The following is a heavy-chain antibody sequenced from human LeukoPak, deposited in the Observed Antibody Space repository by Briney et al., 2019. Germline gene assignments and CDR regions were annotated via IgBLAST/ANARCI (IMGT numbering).Heavy chain of an antibody. D-gene: IGHD4-11*01. CDR3: ARDQGRSTVNDAFDI. V-gene: IGHV3-7*01. CDR1: GFTFSSYW. J-gene: IGHJ3*02. Sequence: GGSLTLSCAASGFTFSSYWMSWVRQAPGKGLEWVANIKQDGSEKYYVDSVKGRFTISRDNTENSLYLKMNSLRAEDTAVYYCARDQGRSTVNDAFDIWGQGTMVTVSS. CDR2: IKQDGSEK.